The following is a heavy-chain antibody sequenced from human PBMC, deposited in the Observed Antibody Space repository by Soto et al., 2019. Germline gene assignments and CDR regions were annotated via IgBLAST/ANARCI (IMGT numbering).Heavy chain of an antibody. Sequence: SETLSLTCAVSGGSISSGGYSWSWIRQPPGKGLEWIGYIYHSGSTYYNPSLKSRVTISVDRSKNQFSLKLSSVTAADTAVYYCARDRYHGSGSYGPYYYGMDVWGQGTTVTVSS. CDR1: GGSISSGGYS. CDR2: IYHSGST. J-gene: IGHJ6*02. D-gene: IGHD3-10*01. V-gene: IGHV4-30-2*01. CDR3: ARDRYHGSGSYGPYYYGMDV.